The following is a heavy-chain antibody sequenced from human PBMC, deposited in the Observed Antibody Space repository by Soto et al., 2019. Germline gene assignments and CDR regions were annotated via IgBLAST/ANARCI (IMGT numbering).Heavy chain of an antibody. D-gene: IGHD3-22*01. CDR3: ARAGQWGYYYDSGYFDY. V-gene: IGHV1-8*01. CDR2: MNPNSGNT. J-gene: IGHJ4*02. Sequence: GASVKVSCKASGYTFTSYDINWVRQATGQGLEWMGWMNPNSGNTGYAQKFQGRVTMTRNTPISTAYMELSSLRSEDTAVYYCARAGQWGYYYDSGYFDYWGQGTLVTVSS. CDR1: GYTFTSYD.